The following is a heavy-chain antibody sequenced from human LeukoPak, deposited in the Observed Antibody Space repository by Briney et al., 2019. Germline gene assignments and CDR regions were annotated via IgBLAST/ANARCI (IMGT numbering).Heavy chain of an antibody. D-gene: IGHD4-17*01. CDR2: IKSNSGGT. J-gene: IGHJ4*02. CDR1: GYTITNYY. CDR3: AREKVDGDDFEY. Sequence: GAAVKVSCKASGYTITNYYLHRVRQAPGTGTKWMGCIKSNSGGTIYAQKFQARVTMTRDTSISTAYMELSGLRSDDTAVYYCAREKVDGDDFEYWGQGTVVTVSS. V-gene: IGHV1-2*02.